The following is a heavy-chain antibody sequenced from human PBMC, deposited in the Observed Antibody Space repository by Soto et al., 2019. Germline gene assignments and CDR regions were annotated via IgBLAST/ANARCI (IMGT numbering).Heavy chain of an antibody. CDR1: GGSISSSNW. D-gene: IGHD4-17*01. CDR2: IYHSGST. J-gene: IGHJ6*02. V-gene: IGHV4-4*02. CDR3: ARAEGGLRQSIGEDV. Sequence: TSETLSLTCAVSGGSISSSNWWSWVRQPPGKGLEWIGEIYHSGSTNYNPSLKSRVTISVDKSKNQFSLKLSSVTAADTAVYYCARAEGGLRQSIGEDVWGQGTTVTVSS.